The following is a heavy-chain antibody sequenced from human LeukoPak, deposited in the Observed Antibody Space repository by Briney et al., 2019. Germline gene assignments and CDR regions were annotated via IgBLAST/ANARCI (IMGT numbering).Heavy chain of an antibody. CDR1: GYTFTSYG. Sequence: ASVKVSCKASGYTFTSYGISWVRQAPGQGLEWMGWISAYNGNTNYAQKLQGRVTMTTDTSTSTAYMELRSLRSDDTAVYYCATVDTAMVHFGYWGQGTLVTVSS. V-gene: IGHV1-18*04. CDR2: ISAYNGNT. D-gene: IGHD5-18*01. J-gene: IGHJ4*02. CDR3: ATVDTAMVHFGY.